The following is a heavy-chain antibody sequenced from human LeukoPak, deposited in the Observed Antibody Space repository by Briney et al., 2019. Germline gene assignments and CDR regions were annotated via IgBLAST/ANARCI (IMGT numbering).Heavy chain of an antibody. CDR3: ARGSPDIVVVVAAENWFDP. Sequence: ASVKVSCKASGGTFSSYAISWVRQAPGQGLEWMGWINPNSGGTNYAQKFQGRVTMTRDTSISTAYMELSRLRSGDTAVYYCARGSPDIVVVVAAENWFDPWGQGTLVTVSS. J-gene: IGHJ5*02. V-gene: IGHV1-2*02. CDR2: INPNSGGT. D-gene: IGHD2-15*01. CDR1: GGTFSSYA.